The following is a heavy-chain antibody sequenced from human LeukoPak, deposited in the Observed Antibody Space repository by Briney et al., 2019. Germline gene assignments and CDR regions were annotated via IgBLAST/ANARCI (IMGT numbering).Heavy chain of an antibody. Sequence: EASVNVSLTASGATFSSYAISRVRQAPGPGNEWMGRIITILGIANDAQKFQSRVKITADKSTSTAYMELSSLRSEYTGVYYCARGDRGYSYWGQGTLVTVSS. CDR1: GATFSSYA. CDR3: ARGDRGYSY. V-gene: IGHV1-69*04. D-gene: IGHD5-18*01. CDR2: IITILGIA. J-gene: IGHJ4*02.